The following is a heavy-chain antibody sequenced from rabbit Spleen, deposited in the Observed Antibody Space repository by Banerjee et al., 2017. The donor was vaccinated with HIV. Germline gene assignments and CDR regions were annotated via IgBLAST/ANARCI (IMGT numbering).Heavy chain of an antibody. V-gene: IGHV1S40*01. CDR2: INVGDGKI. J-gene: IGHJ6*01. Sequence: QSLQESGGGLFQPGGSLALTCKASGFSLSSGYICWVRQAPGKGPEWIVGINVGDGKIWYANGAKGRFTISKTSTTVTLQMTSLTAADTATYFCARDTGSSFSSYGMDLWGQGTLVTVS. D-gene: IGHD8-1*01. CDR3: ARDTGSSFSSYGMDL. CDR1: GFSLSSGY.